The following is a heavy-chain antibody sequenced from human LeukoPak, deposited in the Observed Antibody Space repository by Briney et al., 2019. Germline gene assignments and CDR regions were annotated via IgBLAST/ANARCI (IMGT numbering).Heavy chain of an antibody. CDR3: AKEIGAAVYFDY. V-gene: IGHV3-23*01. D-gene: IGHD6-25*01. Sequence: GGSLRLSCAASGFTFRSYAMSWVRQAPGKGLEWVSVISGSGGSTYYAESVKGRFTISRDNSKNTLYLQMNSLTAEDTAVYYCAKEIGAAVYFDYWGQGTLVTVSS. CDR1: GFTFRSYA. J-gene: IGHJ4*02. CDR2: ISGSGGST.